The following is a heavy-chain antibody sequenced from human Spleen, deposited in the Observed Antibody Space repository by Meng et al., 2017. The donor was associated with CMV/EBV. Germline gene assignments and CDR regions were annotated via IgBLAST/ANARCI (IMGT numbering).Heavy chain of an antibody. D-gene: IGHD1-26*01. Sequence: SETLSLTCTVSGGSISSNFYYWGWIRQPPGKGLEWIGNIFYSGTAYYNPSLSSRVTVSVDTSKSQFSLKVTSVTAADTAVYYCAQDGSYYGALLENWGQGTLVTVSS. CDR1: GGSISSNFYY. J-gene: IGHJ4*02. V-gene: IGHV4-39*07. CDR2: IFYSGTA. CDR3: AQDGSYYGALLEN.